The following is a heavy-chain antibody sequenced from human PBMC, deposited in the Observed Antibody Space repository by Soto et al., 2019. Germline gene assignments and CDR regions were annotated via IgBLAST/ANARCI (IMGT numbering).Heavy chain of an antibody. J-gene: IGHJ5*02. Sequence: SETLSLTCAVYGGSFSGYYWSWIRQPPGKGLEWIGEINHSGSTNYNPSLKSRVTISVDTSKNQFSLKLSSVTAADTAVYYCARGRVAAAGIVSDWFDPWGQGTLVTVSS. CDR2: INHSGST. V-gene: IGHV4-34*01. CDR1: GGSFSGYY. D-gene: IGHD6-13*01. CDR3: ARGRVAAAGIVSDWFDP.